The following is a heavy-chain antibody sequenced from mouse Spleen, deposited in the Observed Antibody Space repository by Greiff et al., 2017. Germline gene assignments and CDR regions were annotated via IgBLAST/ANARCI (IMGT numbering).Heavy chain of an antibody. J-gene: IGHJ3*01. CDR3: ASEGVYGNYHWFAY. CDR2: INPNYGTT. CDR1: GYSFTDYN. V-gene: IGHV1-39*01. Sequence: VQLQQSGPELVKPGASVKISCKASGYSFTDYNMNWVKQSTGKSLEWIGVINPNYGTTSYNQKFKGKATLTVDQSSSTAYMQLNSLTSEDSAVYYCASEGVYGNYHWFAYWGQGTLVTVSA. D-gene: IGHD2-1*01.